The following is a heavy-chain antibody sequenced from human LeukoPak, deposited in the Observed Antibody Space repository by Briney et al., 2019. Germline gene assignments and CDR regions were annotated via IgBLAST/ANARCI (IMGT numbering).Heavy chain of an antibody. CDR3: AKYGGLYYFDY. J-gene: IGHJ4*02. D-gene: IGHD4-23*01. CDR1: GFTFSSYA. V-gene: IGHV3-23*01. Sequence: PGGSLRLSCAASGFTFSSYAMSRVLQAPEKGLEWVSALSGSGGSTYYADSVKGRFTISRDNSKHTLYLQMNSLRAEDTAVYYCAKYGGLYYFDYCGQGALVTVSS. CDR2: LSGSGGST.